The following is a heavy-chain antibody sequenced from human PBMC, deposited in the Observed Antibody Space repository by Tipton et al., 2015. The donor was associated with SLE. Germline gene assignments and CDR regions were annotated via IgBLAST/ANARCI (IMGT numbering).Heavy chain of an antibody. CDR2: INHSGST. V-gene: IGHV4-34*01. CDR3: ARGFGVDGWYDYYYYMDV. D-gene: IGHD3-3*01. Sequence: LSLSCTVSGGSISSYYSTWIRQPPGKGRQWIGEINHSGSTNYNPSLKSRVIISVDTSKNQFSLKLSSVTAADTAVYYCARGFGVDGWYDYYYYMDVWGKGTTVTVSS. J-gene: IGHJ6*03. CDR1: GGSISSYY.